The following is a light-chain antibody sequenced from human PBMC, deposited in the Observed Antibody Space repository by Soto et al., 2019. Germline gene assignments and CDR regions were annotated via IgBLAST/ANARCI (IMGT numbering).Light chain of an antibody. J-gene: IGKJ5*01. CDR1: QSVASY. Sequence: EIVLTQSPATLSLSPGERATLSCRASQSVASYLAWYQQRPGQAPRLLIYDASRRATGIPAGFSGSGPGADFTLTIRSLEPEDFAVYYCPQRSSWPITFGQGTRLEIK. V-gene: IGKV3D-11*02. CDR3: PQRSSWPIT. CDR2: DAS.